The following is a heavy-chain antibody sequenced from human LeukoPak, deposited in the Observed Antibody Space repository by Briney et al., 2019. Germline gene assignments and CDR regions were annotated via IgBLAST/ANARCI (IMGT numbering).Heavy chain of an antibody. CDR2: VYYLGTT. J-gene: IGHJ4*02. Sequence: SQTLSLTCTVSTGSISRRYHYWGWIRQPPGKGLQWIGNVYYLGTTYYNPSLQSRVTISVDTSKNHFSLRLSSVTAADTAVYYCVRLYYYGSGTLMYYFDYWGQGTLVTVSS. CDR3: VRLYYYGSGTLMYYFDY. CDR1: TGSISRRYHY. V-gene: IGHV4-39*01. D-gene: IGHD3-10*01.